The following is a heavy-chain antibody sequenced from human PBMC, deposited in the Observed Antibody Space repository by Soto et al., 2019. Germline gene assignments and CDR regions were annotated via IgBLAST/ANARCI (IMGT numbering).Heavy chain of an antibody. D-gene: IGHD3-3*01. Sequence: GRSLRLSCAASGVTFSSYRMNWVRQASGKGLEWVSYISSSSSTIYYADSVKGRFTISRDNAKNSLYLQMNSLRDEDTAVYYYARENDAFWSGYYQGEIDYCGQGTLVTVAS. V-gene: IGHV3-48*02. CDR2: ISSSSSTI. J-gene: IGHJ4*02. CDR1: GVTFSSYR. CDR3: ARENDAFWSGYYQGEIDY.